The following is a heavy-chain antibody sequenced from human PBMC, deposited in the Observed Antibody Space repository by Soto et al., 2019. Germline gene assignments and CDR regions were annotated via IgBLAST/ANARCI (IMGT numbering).Heavy chain of an antibody. V-gene: IGHV3-23*01. D-gene: IGHD2-15*01. Sequence: PGGSLRLSCAASGFTFSSYAMSWVRQAPGKGLEWVSAISGNGGSTYYADSVKGRFTISRDNSKNTLYLQMNSLRAEDTAVYYCAKDPAANSCCSAYFDYWGQGTLVTVSS. CDR1: GFTFSSYA. J-gene: IGHJ4*02. CDR2: ISGNGGST. CDR3: AKDPAANSCCSAYFDY.